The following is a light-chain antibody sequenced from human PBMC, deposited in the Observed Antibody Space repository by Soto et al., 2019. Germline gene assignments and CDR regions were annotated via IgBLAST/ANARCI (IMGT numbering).Light chain of an antibody. Sequence: ENGLTQSPGTLSLSPGERATLFCRASQCVSRTFLAWYKHKPGQAPRLLIYGASSRATGIPDRFSDSGAGTDSALTISRLEPQDFAVHYGQQHGSSPLMYTFAEGTKLEI. CDR1: QCVSRTF. CDR2: GAS. V-gene: IGKV3-20*01. J-gene: IGKJ2*01. CDR3: QQHGSSPLMYT.